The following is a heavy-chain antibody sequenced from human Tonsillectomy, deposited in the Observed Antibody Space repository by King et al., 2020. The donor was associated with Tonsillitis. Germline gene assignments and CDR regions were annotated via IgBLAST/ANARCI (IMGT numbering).Heavy chain of an antibody. CDR3: ARDGPSKDWISDVEAFDF. J-gene: IGHJ3*01. V-gene: IGHV3-48*01. Sequence: VQLVESGGGLVQPGGSLRLSCEASGFTLSTYSMNWVRQAPGKGLEWISYITSTSKTIYYADSVKGRFTISRDNAKNSLYLQMNSLRAEDTAVYYCARDGPSKDWISDVEAFDFWGRGTMVTVSS. CDR2: ITSTSKTI. CDR1: GFTLSTYS. D-gene: IGHD3/OR15-3a*01.